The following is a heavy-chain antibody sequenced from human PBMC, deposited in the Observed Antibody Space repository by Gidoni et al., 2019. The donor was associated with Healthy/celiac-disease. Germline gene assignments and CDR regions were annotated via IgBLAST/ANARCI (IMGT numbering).Heavy chain of an antibody. J-gene: IGHJ6*02. D-gene: IGHD6-19*01. Sequence: QVQLVQSGAEVKKPGASVKVSCKASGYTFTSYGISWVRQAPGQWLEWMGWISADNDNTNYAQKLQGRGTMTTDTSTSTAYMELRSLRSDDTAVYYCARDSPSIAVAGTTYYYDYGMDVWGQGTTVTVSS. CDR2: ISADNDNT. V-gene: IGHV1-18*01. CDR1: GYTFTSYG. CDR3: ARDSPSIAVAGTTYYYDYGMDV.